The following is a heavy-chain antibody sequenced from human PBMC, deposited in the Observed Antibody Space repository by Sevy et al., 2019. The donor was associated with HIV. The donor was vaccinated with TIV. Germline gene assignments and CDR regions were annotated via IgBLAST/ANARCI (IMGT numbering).Heavy chain of an antibody. V-gene: IGHV3-7*03. CDR3: AKDVY. Sequence: GGSLRLSCAASGFTFSTRWMSWVRQAPGKGLEWVANIKEDGSEKYYVDSVKGRFTISRDNAKNSLFLQMNSLRAEDTAVYYCAKDVYWGQGTLVTVSS. CDR2: IKEDGSEK. CDR1: GFTFSTRW. J-gene: IGHJ4*02.